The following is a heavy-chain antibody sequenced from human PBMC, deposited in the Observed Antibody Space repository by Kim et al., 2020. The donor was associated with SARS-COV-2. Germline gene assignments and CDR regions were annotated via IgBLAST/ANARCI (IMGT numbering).Heavy chain of an antibody. V-gene: IGHV3-21*01. CDR1: GFTFSSYS. D-gene: IGHD6-19*01. CDR2: ISSSSSYI. Sequence: GGSLRLSCAASGFTFSSYSMNWVRQAPGKGLEWVSSISSSSSYIYYADSVKGRFTISRDNAKNSLYLQMNSLRAEDTAVYYCARDPLNGGEEGLAVGGTDDYWGQGTLVTVYS. J-gene: IGHJ4*02. CDR3: ARDPLNGGEEGLAVGGTDDY.